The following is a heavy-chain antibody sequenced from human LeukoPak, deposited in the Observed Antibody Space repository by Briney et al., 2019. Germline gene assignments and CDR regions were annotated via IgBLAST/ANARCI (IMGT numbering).Heavy chain of an antibody. D-gene: IGHD3-16*01. V-gene: IGHV3-11*01. CDR1: GFTFSDYY. J-gene: IGHJ6*02. CDR3: AREEGGSGYYYGMDV. Sequence: GSLRLSCAASGFTFSDYYISWIRQAPGKGLEWVSSISSTGNARYYADSVKGRFTISRDNAKNSPYLQMNSLRAEDTAVYYCAREEGGSGYYYGMDVWGQGTTVTVSS. CDR2: ISSTGNAR.